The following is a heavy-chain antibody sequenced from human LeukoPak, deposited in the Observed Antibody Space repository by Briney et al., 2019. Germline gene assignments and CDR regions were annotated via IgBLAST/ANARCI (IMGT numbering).Heavy chain of an antibody. Sequence: RASVKVSCKASGGTFSSYAISWVRQAPGEGLEWMGGIIPIFGTANYAQKLQGRVTMTTDTSTSTAYMELSSLRSDDTAVYYCARDYYGSGTPSGYFYYYMDVWGKGTTVTVSS. CDR2: IIPIFGTA. J-gene: IGHJ6*03. CDR1: GGTFSSYA. CDR3: ARDYYGSGTPSGYFYYYMDV. D-gene: IGHD3-10*01. V-gene: IGHV1-69*05.